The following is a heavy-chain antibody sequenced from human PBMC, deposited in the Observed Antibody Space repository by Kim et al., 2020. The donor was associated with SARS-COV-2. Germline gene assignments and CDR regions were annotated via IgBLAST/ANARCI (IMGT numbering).Heavy chain of an antibody. J-gene: IGHJ5*02. D-gene: IGHD3-10*01. Sequence: YSQNFPGRGTITRDTSATTAYMELSSLTSKDTAVYYCAREGSGSYNWLDPWGQGTLVTVSS. V-gene: IGHV1-3*01. CDR3: AREGSGSYNWLDP.